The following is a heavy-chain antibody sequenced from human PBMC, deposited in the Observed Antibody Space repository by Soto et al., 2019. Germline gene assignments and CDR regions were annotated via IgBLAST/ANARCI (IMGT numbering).Heavy chain of an antibody. CDR2: ISSSSSYV. D-gene: IGHD6-19*01. Sequence: PRLSCAASGLTFSSYSMNWVRQAPGKGLEWVSSISSSSSYVYYADSVKGRFTISRDNAKNSLYLQMNSLRAEDTAVYYCAGGSASGWYGDYWGQGTLVTVSS. V-gene: IGHV3-21*01. CDR3: AGGSASGWYGDY. J-gene: IGHJ4*02. CDR1: GLTFSSYS.